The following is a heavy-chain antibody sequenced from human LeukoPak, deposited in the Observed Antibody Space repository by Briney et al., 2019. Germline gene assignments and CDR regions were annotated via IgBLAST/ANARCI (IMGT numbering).Heavy chain of an antibody. CDR1: GFTFGDYT. D-gene: IGHD2-21*02. CDR3: AKDLCGGDCYYFDY. CDR2: ISGSGGST. J-gene: IGHJ4*02. Sequence: GGSLRLSCTTSGFTFGDYTVSWVRQAPGKGLEWVSAISGSGGSTYYADSVKGRFTISRDNSMNTLYLQMNSLRAEDTAVYYCAKDLCGGDCYYFDYWGQGTLVTVSS. V-gene: IGHV3-23*01.